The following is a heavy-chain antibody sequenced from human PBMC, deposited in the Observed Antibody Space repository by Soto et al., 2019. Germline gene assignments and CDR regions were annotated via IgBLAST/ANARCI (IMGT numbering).Heavy chain of an antibody. V-gene: IGHV3-53*01. Sequence: GGSLRLSCAASGFTVSANYMGWVRLAPGKGLEWVSVLSSGGRTYYPDSVEGRFTISGDNSKNTVYLQMHSLRAEDTAVYYCATNNTPGGMDVWGQGTAVTVSS. CDR1: GFTVSANY. D-gene: IGHD1-20*01. CDR3: ATNNTPGGMDV. J-gene: IGHJ6*02. CDR2: LSSGGRT.